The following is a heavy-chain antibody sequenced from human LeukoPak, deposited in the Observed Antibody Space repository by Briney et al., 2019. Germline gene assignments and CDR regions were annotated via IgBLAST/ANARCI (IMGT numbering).Heavy chain of an antibody. V-gene: IGHV3-30*04. CDR2: ISYDGSNK. Sequence: GGSLILSCAASGFTFSSYAMHWVRQAPGKGLEWVAVISYDGSNKYYADSVKGRFTISRDNSKNTLYLQMNSLRAEDTAVYYCARDARVVATLDYWGQGTLVTVSS. J-gene: IGHJ4*02. D-gene: IGHD5-12*01. CDR1: GFTFSSYA. CDR3: ARDARVVATLDY.